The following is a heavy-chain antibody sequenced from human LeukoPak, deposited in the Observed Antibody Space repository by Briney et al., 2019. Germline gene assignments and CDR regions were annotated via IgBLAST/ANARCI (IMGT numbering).Heavy chain of an antibody. V-gene: IGHV1-69*06. D-gene: IGHD1-1*01. CDR2: IIPLFGTV. Sequence: SVKVSCKPSGGTINDYAVYWVRQAPGQGLEWMARIIPLFGTVNYAQNFQDRLTLSADKSTNTAHMELSSLRFDDTAIHYCATPPPGYSFSNHYYYMDAWGRGTTVTVSS. J-gene: IGHJ6*03. CDR3: ATPPPGYSFSNHYYYMDA. CDR1: GGTINDYA.